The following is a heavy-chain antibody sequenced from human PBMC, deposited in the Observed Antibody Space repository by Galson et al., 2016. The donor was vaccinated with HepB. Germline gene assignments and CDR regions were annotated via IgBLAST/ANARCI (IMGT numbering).Heavy chain of an antibody. J-gene: IGHJ4*02. CDR1: GYTFISYW. CDR3: ARLPVGSLDS. V-gene: IGHV5-10-1*01. D-gene: IGHD1-26*01. CDR2: IDPSNSYT. Sequence: QSGAEVKKPGESLRISCKGSGYTFISYWITWVRQTPGKGLEWMGRIDPSNSYTRYSPSFQGHVTMSTDTSINTAYLQWSSLKASDTAIYFCARLPVGSLDSWGQGTLVTVSS.